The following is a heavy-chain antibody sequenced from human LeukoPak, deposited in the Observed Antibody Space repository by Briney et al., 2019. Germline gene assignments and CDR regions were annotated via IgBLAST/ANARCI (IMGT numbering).Heavy chain of an antibody. Sequence: GGSLRLSCSASGFTFSSYAMHWVRQTPGKGLEYVSAISSNGGSTYYADSVKGRFTISRENSKNTLYLQMSSLRAEDTAVYYCVKETRYSYGNGVDYWGQGTLVTVSS. CDR2: ISSNGGST. CDR3: VKETRYSYGNGVDY. D-gene: IGHD5-18*01. CDR1: GFTFSSYA. V-gene: IGHV3-64D*09. J-gene: IGHJ4*02.